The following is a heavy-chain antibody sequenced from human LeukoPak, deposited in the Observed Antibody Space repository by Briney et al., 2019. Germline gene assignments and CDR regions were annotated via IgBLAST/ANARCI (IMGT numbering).Heavy chain of an antibody. V-gene: IGHV4-39*02. J-gene: IGHJ5*02. CDR2: IYYSGST. CDR1: GGSISSSTYY. D-gene: IGHD3-10*01. Sequence: SETLSLTCTVSGGSISSSTYYCAWIRQPPGKGLEWIGSIYYSGSTYYSPSLKSRVTISVDTSKNQFFLKLRSETAADTAVYYCSRETDYYGSGSYYGVFDPWGQGNLVTVSS. CDR3: SRETDYYGSGSYYGVFDP.